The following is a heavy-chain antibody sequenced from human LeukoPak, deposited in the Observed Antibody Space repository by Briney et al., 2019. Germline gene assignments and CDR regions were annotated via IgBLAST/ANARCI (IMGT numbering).Heavy chain of an antibody. CDR1: GGSISSYC. CDR2: ICSSGST. Sequence: SETLSLTCTVSGGSISSYCGIWIRQPAGKGLEWIGRICSSGSTIYNPSLKSRVTMSLDMSNNQFSLKLSSVTAADTAAYYCARDRGSDGSDQLDPWGQGTLVTVSS. J-gene: IGHJ5*02. V-gene: IGHV4-4*07. D-gene: IGHD3-10*01. CDR3: ARDRGSDGSDQLDP.